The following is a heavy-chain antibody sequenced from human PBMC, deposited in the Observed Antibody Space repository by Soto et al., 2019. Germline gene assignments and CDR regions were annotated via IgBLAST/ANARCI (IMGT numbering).Heavy chain of an antibody. D-gene: IGHD6-13*01. Sequence: QVQLVQSGAEVKKPGASVKVSCKASGYTFTKYGITWVRQAPGQGLEWMGWISAYNGNTNYAQKLQGRVTMTTYTATRTAYMELRSLRSDDTAVYYCARNDSRPQYFDYWGQGTLFTVSS. CDR2: ISAYNGNT. CDR1: GYTFTKYG. CDR3: ARNDSRPQYFDY. V-gene: IGHV1-18*01. J-gene: IGHJ4*02.